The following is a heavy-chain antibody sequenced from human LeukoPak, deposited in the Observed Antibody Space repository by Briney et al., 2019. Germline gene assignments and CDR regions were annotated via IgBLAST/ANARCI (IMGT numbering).Heavy chain of an antibody. D-gene: IGHD6-13*01. CDR1: DGSFSGYY. CDR2: INHSGST. CDR3: PCRISAPVHNCFDP. Sequence: SETLSLTCADHDGSFSGYYGSSIRQPPGKGLEWIGEINHSGSTNYNPSLKSRVTISVDTSKNQFSLKLRSVTGADTAVYYCPCRISAPVHNCFDPWGQGTLVTVSS. V-gene: IGHV4-34*01. J-gene: IGHJ5*02.